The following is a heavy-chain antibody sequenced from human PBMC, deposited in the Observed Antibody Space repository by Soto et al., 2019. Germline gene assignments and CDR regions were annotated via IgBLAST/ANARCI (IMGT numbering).Heavy chain of an antibody. CDR2: INPNSGGT. CDR3: ARGAGYCGGDCYFEGYGMDV. Sequence: ASVKVSCKASGYTFTGYYMHWVRQAPGQGLEWMGWINPNSGGTNYAQKFQGWVTMTRDTSISTAYMELSRLRSDDTAVYYCARGAGYCGGDCYFEGYGMDVWGQGTKVTVSS. D-gene: IGHD2-21*02. CDR1: GYTFTGYY. J-gene: IGHJ6*02. V-gene: IGHV1-2*04.